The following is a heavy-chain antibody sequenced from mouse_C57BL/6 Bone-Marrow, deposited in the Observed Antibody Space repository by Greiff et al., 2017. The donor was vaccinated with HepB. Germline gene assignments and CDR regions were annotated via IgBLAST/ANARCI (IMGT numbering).Heavy chain of an antibody. CDR2: ISYDGSN. J-gene: IGHJ2*01. V-gene: IGHV3-6*01. D-gene: IGHD2-3*01. CDR1: GYSITSGYY. Sequence: ESGPGLVKPSQSLSLTCSVTGYSITSGYYWNWIRQFPGNKLEWMGYISYDGSNNYNPSLKNRISITRDTSKNQFFLKLNSVTTEDTATYYCAREGWFDYWGQGTTLTVSS. CDR3: AREGWFDY.